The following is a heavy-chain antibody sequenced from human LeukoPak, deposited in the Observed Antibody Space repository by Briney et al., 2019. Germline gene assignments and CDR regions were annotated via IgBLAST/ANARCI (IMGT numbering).Heavy chain of an antibody. Sequence: GRSLRLSCAASGFTFSSYGMHWVRQAPGKGLEWVAVISYDGSNKYYADSVKGRFTISRDNSKNTLYLQMNSLGAEDTAVYYCAKDGEYQLLQYYYYMDVWGKGTTVTVSS. CDR2: ISYDGSNK. J-gene: IGHJ6*03. CDR3: AKDGEYQLLQYYYYMDV. V-gene: IGHV3-30*18. D-gene: IGHD2-2*01. CDR1: GFTFSSYG.